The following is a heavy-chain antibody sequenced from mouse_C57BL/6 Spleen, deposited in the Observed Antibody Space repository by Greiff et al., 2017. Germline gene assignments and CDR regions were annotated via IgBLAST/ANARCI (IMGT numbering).Heavy chain of an antibody. CDR1: GYTFTSYW. Sequence: QVHVKQPGAELVRPGSSVKLSCKASGYTFTSYWMHWVKQRPIQGLEWIGNIDPSDSETHYNQKFKDKATLTVDKSSSTAYMQLSILTSEDSAVYYCALITTVVTDAMDYWGQGTSVTVSS. V-gene: IGHV1-52*01. CDR3: ALITTVVTDAMDY. D-gene: IGHD1-1*01. J-gene: IGHJ4*01. CDR2: IDPSDSET.